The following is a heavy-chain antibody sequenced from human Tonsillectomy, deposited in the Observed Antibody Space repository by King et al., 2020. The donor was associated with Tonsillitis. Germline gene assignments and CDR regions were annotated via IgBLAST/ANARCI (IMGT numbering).Heavy chain of an antibody. V-gene: IGHV4-59*08. Sequence: QLQESGPGLVKPSETLSLTCTVSGGSISSYYWSWIRQPPGKGLEWIGYIYYSGSTNYNPSLQTRVTISVDTSKNKFSLKLRSVTAADTAVYYCAKHEYSSSPFDYWGQGTLVTVSS. CDR3: AKHEYSSSPFDY. CDR1: GGSISSYY. CDR2: IYYSGST. D-gene: IGHD6-6*01. J-gene: IGHJ4*02.